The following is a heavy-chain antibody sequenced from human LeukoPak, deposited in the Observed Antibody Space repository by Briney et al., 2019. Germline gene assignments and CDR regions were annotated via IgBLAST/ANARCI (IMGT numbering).Heavy chain of an antibody. V-gene: IGHV4-4*02. D-gene: IGHD3-22*01. CDR3: AREARDYYDSSGYYYFDY. CDR1: GGSISSSNW. CDR2: IYHSGST. Sequence: SETLSLTCAVSGGSISSSNWWSWVRQPPGKGLEWIGEIYHSGSTNYNPSLKGRVTISVDKSKNQFSLKLSSVTAADTAVYYCAREARDYYDSSGYYYFDYWGQGTLVTVSS. J-gene: IGHJ4*02.